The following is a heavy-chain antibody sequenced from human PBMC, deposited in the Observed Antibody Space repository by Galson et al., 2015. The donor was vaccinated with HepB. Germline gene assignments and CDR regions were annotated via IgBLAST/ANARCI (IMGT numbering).Heavy chain of an antibody. J-gene: IGHJ4*02. CDR3: ARDSAWGELLGWQY. CDR2: ISSSSSTI. Sequence: SLRLSCAASGFTFSSYSMNWVRQAPGKGLEWVSYISSSSSTIYYADSVKGRFTISRDNAKNSLYLQMNSLRAEDTAVYYCARDSAWGELLGWQYWGQGTLVTVSS. V-gene: IGHV3-48*04. CDR1: GFTFSSYS. D-gene: IGHD1-26*01.